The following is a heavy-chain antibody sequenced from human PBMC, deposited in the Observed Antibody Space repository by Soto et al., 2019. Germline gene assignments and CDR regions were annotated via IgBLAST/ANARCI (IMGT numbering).Heavy chain of an antibody. D-gene: IGHD3-10*02. CDR2: IWYDGSNK. V-gene: IGHV3-33*01. J-gene: IGHJ6*02. CDR1: GFTFSRYG. Sequence: GGSLRLSCAASGFTFSRYGMHWVRQAPGKGLEWVAVIWYDGSNKYYADSVKGRFTISRDNSKNTLYLQMNSLRAEDTAVYYGARDQLGSDPYYYYGMDVWGQGTTVTVSS. CDR3: ARDQLGSDPYYYYGMDV.